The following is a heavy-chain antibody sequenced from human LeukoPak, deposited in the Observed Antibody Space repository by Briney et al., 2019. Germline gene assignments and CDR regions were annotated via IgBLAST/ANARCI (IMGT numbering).Heavy chain of an antibody. D-gene: IGHD2-15*01. J-gene: IGHJ4*02. CDR1: GFTFSNYA. Sequence: GGSLRLSCAGSGFTFSNYAMTWVRQAPGKGLEWVSAISGSGGSTYYADSVKGRFTISRDNSKNTLYLQMNSLRAEDTAVYYCAKAQVPYCSGGSCYSSVDYWGQGTLVTVSS. V-gene: IGHV3-23*01. CDR2: ISGSGGST. CDR3: AKAQVPYCSGGSCYSSVDY.